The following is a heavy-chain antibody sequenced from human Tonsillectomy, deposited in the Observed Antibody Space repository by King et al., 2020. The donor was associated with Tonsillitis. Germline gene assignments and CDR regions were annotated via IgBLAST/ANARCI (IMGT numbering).Heavy chain of an antibody. D-gene: IGHD1-26*01. CDR1: GFSLNIAGVG. J-gene: IGHJ4*02. V-gene: IGHV2-5*02. Sequence: TLKESGPTLVKPTQTLTLTCTFSGFSLNIAGVGVGWIRQPPGKALEWLAFISWDGAKRFSPSLKNRLTITKDTSKNQVVLTTTNMDPVDTGTYFCAHGWERPMAFSYWGQGTLVTVSS. CDR3: AHGWERPMAFSY. CDR2: ISWDGAK.